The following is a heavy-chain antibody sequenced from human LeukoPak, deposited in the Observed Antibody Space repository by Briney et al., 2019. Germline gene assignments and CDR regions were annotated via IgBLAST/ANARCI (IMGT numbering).Heavy chain of an antibody. V-gene: IGHV4-34*01. CDR3: ATSRQLLDNWFDP. CDR1: GGSFSGYY. CDR2: INHSGST. D-gene: IGHD2-2*01. J-gene: IGHJ5*02. Sequence: PSETLSLTCAVYGGSFSGYYWSWIRQPPGKGLEWIGEINHSGSTYYNPSLKSRVTISLDTSKNQFSLKLSSVTAADTAVYYCATSRQLLDNWFDPWGQGTLVTVSS.